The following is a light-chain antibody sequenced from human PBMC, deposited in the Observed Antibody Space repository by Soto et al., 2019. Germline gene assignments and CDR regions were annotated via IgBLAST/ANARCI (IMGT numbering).Light chain of an antibody. J-gene: IGKJ3*01. CDR1: QSVSSN. CDR3: QQYNNWPPLFT. Sequence: EIVMTQSPATLSVSPGERATLSCRASQSVSSNSAWYQQKPGQAPRLLIYGASTRATGIPARFSGSGSGTEFTLTISSLQSEDIAVYYCQQYNNWPPLFTFGPGTKVDIK. V-gene: IGKV3-15*01. CDR2: GAS.